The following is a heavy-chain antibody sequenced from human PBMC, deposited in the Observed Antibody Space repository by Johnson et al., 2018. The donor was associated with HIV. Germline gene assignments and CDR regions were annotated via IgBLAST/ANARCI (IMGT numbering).Heavy chain of an antibody. CDR3: ASQVRGLRLGVDAFDI. D-gene: IGHD3-16*01. J-gene: IGHJ3*02. CDR2: IYTGDST. V-gene: IGHV3-53*01. CDR1: GFTVSASS. Sequence: MLLVESGGGLIQPGGSLRLSCAASGFTVSASSMIWVRQAPGEGLKWVSLIYTGDSTSYADSVKGRFTISTDTSKNTLYLQMNALRAEDTAVYFCASQVRGLRLGVDAFDIWGQGTMVTVSS.